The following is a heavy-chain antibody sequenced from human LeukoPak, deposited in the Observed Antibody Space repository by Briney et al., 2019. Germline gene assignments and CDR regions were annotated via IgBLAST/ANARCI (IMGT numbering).Heavy chain of an antibody. D-gene: IGHD3-3*01. CDR2: IYPGDSDA. J-gene: IGHJ6*03. V-gene: IGHV5-51*01. Sequence: GESLKISCKGSGYSFTSYWIGWVRQMPGKGLEWMGIIYPGDSDARYSPSFQGQVTISADKSISTAYLQWSSLKASDTAMYYCARHLDFWSGYYQSPRYMDVCGKGTTVTVSS. CDR3: ARHLDFWSGYYQSPRYMDV. CDR1: GYSFTSYW.